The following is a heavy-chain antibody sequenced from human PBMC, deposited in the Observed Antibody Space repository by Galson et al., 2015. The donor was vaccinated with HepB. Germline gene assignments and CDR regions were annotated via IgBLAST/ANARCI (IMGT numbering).Heavy chain of an antibody. CDR2: ISGSGGST. CDR3: AKDEGELERPLWDFDY. J-gene: IGHJ4*02. V-gene: IGHV3-23*01. CDR1: GFTFSSYA. D-gene: IGHD1-1*01. Sequence: SLRLSCAASGFTFSSYAMSWVRQAPGKGLEWVSAISGSGGSTYYADSVKGRFTISRDNSKNTLYLQMNSLRAEDTAVYYCAKDEGELERPLWDFDYWGQGTLVTVSS.